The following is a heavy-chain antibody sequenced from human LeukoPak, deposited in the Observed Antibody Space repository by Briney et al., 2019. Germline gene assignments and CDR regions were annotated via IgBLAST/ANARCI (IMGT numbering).Heavy chain of an antibody. CDR3: ARGGGNAEY. CDR1: GFTFSTYS. CDR2: ISSGSVYI. J-gene: IGHJ4*02. Sequence: GGSLRLSCAVSGFTFSTYSMNWVRQAPGKGLEWVSSISSGSVYIHYADSVKGRFTISRDNAKNSVYLQMDSLTTEDTGVYFWARGGGNAEYWGQGTLVTVSS. D-gene: IGHD3-16*01. V-gene: IGHV3-21*01.